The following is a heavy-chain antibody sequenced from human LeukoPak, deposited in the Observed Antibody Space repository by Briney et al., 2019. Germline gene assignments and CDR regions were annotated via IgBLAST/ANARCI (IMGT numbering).Heavy chain of an antibody. CDR1: GFTFSTCA. CDR3: AKAHCSPTSCSRIDS. D-gene: IGHD2-2*01. J-gene: IGHJ4*02. V-gene: IGHV3-23*01. CDR2: ISGSGGST. Sequence: GGSLRLSCAASGFTFSTCAMGWVRQAPGKGLGWVSAISGSGGSTFYADSVKGRFTISRDNSKNTVYLQMSGLRAEDTALYYCAKAHCSPTSCSRIDSWGQGTLVTVSS.